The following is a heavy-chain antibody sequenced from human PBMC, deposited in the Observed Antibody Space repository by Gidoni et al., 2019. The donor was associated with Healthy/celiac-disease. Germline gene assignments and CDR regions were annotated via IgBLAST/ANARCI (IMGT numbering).Heavy chain of an antibody. CDR1: GTSVSSHSAA. V-gene: IGHV6-1*01. CDR3: AKTGTTGYYGMDV. J-gene: IGHJ6*02. CDR2: TYYRSKWYN. Sequence: QVHLQQTGPGLVKPSQTLSLTCALYGTSVSSHSAAWNWIRQSPSRGLEWLGRTYYRSKWYNDYAVSVKSRITINPDTSKNQFSLQLNSVTPEDTAVYYCAKTGTTGYYGMDVWGQGTTVTVSS. D-gene: IGHD1-7*01.